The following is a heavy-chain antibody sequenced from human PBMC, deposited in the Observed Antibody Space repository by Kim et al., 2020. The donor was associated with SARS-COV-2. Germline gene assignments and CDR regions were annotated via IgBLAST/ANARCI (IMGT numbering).Heavy chain of an antibody. D-gene: IGHD6-19*01. J-gene: IGHJ5*02. V-gene: IGHV3-33*01. CDR1: GFTFSSYG. CDR2: IWYDGSNK. CDR3: ARDPVAGSEGPNWFDP. Sequence: GGSLRLSCAASGFTFSSYGMHWVRQAPGKGLEWVAVIWYDGSNKYYADSVKGRFTISRDNSKNTLYLQMNSLRAEDTAVYYCARDPVAGSEGPNWFDPWGQGTLVTVSS.